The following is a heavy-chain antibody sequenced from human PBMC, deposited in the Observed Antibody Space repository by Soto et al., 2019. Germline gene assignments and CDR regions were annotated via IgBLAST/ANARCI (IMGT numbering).Heavy chain of an antibody. CDR3: ARPSSCSSTSCQNYFDY. CDR1: GYTFTSYY. D-gene: IGHD2-2*01. CDR2: INPSGGST. Sequence: ASVKVSCKASGYTFTSYYMHWVRQAPGQGLEWMGIINPSGGSTSYAQKFQGRVTMTRDTSTSTVYMELSSLRSEDTAVYYCARPSSCSSTSCQNYFDYWGQGTLVTVSS. V-gene: IGHV1-46*01. J-gene: IGHJ4*02.